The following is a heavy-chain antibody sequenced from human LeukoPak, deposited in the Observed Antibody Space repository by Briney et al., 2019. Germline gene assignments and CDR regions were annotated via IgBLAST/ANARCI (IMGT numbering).Heavy chain of an antibody. Sequence: SETLSLTCTVSGASVSSYYWSWIRQPTGKGLEWIGYIYYRGSTRYNPSLKSRVTISLDTSKNQFSLKMSSVTAADTAVYYCARAYGSGSYSVIARVDYWGQGTLVTVSS. CDR2: IYYRGST. V-gene: IGHV4-59*02. CDR3: ARAYGSGSYSVIARVDY. J-gene: IGHJ4*02. CDR1: GASVSSYY. D-gene: IGHD3-10*01.